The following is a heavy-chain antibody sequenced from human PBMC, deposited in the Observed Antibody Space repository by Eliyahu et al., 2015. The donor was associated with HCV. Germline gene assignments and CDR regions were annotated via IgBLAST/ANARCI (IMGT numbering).Heavy chain of an antibody. J-gene: IGHJ5*02. CDR1: GGSISSVNYY. D-gene: IGHD1-1*01. CDR3: ATNWNDVWNWFDP. Sequence: QVQLQESGPGLVKPSQTLSLTCTVSGGSISSVNYYWNWIRQPAGKGLEWIGRVYTSGITNYNPSLKSRVTISVDTSKNQFSLNLNSVTAADTAVYYCATNWNDVWNWFDPWGQGTLVTVSS. V-gene: IGHV4-61*02. CDR2: VYTSGIT.